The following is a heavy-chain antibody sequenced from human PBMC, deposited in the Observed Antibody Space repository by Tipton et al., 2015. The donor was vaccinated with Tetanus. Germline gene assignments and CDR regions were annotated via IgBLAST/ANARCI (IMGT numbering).Heavy chain of an antibody. J-gene: IGHJ4*02. CDR2: ISSSSSYI. V-gene: IGHV3-21*01. D-gene: IGHD5-24*01. CDR3: ARDSTHRRDGYNDFDY. Sequence: SLRLSCEVSGFTFANYRMNWVRQAPGKGLEWVSSISSSSSYIYYADSVKGRFTISRDNAKNSLYLQMNGLRDEDTAVYYCARDSTHRRDGYNDFDYWGQGTLVTVSS. CDR1: GFTFANYR.